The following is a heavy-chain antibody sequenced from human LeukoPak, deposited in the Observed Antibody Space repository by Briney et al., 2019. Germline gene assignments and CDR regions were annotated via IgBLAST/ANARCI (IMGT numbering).Heavy chain of an antibody. CDR3: ARDQGYRYGYGDFDY. V-gene: IGHV1-69*01. D-gene: IGHD5-18*01. CDR2: IIPIFGTA. CDR1: GGTFRSYA. Sequence: SVKVSCTASGGTFRSYAISWVRQAPGPGLEWMGGIIPIFGTANYAQKFQGRVTITADESTSTAYMELSSLRSEDTAVYYCARDQGYRYGYGDFDYWGQGTLVTVSS. J-gene: IGHJ4*02.